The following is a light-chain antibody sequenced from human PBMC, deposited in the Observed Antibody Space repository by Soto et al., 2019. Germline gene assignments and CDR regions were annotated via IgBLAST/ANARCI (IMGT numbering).Light chain of an antibody. CDR1: SSDVGGYNY. Sequence: QSALTQPASVSGSPGQSITISCTGNSSDVGGYNYVSGYQQHPGKAPKLMIYDVSNRPSGVSNRFSGSKSGNTASLTISGLQAEDEADYYCSSYTSSSTDVFGTGTKVTVL. V-gene: IGLV2-14*01. CDR3: SSYTSSSTDV. J-gene: IGLJ1*01. CDR2: DVS.